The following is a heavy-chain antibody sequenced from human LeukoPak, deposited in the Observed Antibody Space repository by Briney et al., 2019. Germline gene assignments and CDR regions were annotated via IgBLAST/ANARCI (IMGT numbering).Heavy chain of an antibody. J-gene: IGHJ4*02. CDR1: GFTFSDYW. CDR2: INSDGSST. CDR3: ATDVSGSLGD. D-gene: IGHD5-12*01. Sequence: GGSLRLSCAASGFTFSDYWMHWVRQAPGKGLVWVSRINSDGSSTSYADSVKGRFTISRDNAKNTVHLQMDNLRAEDTAVYHCATDVSGSLGDWGQGTLVTVSS. V-gene: IGHV3-74*01.